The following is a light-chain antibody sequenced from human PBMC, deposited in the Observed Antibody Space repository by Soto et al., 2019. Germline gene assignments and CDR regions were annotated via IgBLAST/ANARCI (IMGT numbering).Light chain of an antibody. V-gene: IGKV3-20*01. J-gene: IGKJ1*01. CDR1: QSVSNNY. Sequence: VLTQSPGTLSLSPGDSATLSCRASQSVSNNYLAWYQQKPGQAPRLLIYGASNRATGIQDRFSGSGSGTEFTLTIRRLEPEDFAVYYCKQYGSSGTFGQGTKVDIK. CDR2: GAS. CDR3: KQYGSSGT.